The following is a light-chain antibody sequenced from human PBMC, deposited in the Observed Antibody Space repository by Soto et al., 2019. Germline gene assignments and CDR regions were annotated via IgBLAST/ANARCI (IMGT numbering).Light chain of an antibody. CDR2: DAS. CDR1: QSISSW. CDR3: QEYSGDTWT. J-gene: IGKJ1*01. V-gene: IGKV1-5*01. Sequence: DIQMTQSPSTLSVSVGDRVTITCRASQSISSWVAWYQQKPGKAPKLLIYDASSLESGVPSRFSGSGSGTEFTLTSSSLQPDDFATYYCQEYSGDTWTFGQGTKVDIK.